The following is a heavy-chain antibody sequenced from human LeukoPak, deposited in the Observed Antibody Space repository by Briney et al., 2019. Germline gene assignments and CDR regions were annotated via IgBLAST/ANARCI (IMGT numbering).Heavy chain of an antibody. D-gene: IGHD1-26*01. V-gene: IGHV4-59*01. CDR2: IYSSGTT. Sequence: SETLSLTCTVSGGSITNYYWTWIRQPPGKGLEWIGYIYSSGTTNYNPSLKSRVTMSVDTSKNQFSLKLSSVTATDTAMYYCARDGSYYAYWGRGILVTVSS. J-gene: IGHJ4*02. CDR1: GGSITNYY. CDR3: ARDGSYYAY.